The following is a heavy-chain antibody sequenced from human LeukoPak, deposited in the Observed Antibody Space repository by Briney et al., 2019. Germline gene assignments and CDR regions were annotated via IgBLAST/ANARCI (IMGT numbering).Heavy chain of an antibody. V-gene: IGHV4-59*13. CDR3: ARSVVVRGVMSGLQHYGMDV. CDR2: ISGSGNT. J-gene: IGHJ6*02. Sequence: PSETLSLTCTISGGSISTYYWSWIRQPPGKGLEWIGYISGSGNTNYNPSLKSRVTISVGTSKNQFSLKLSSVTAADTAVYYCARSVVVRGVMSGLQHYGMDVWGQGTTVTVSS. D-gene: IGHD3-10*01. CDR1: GGSISTYY.